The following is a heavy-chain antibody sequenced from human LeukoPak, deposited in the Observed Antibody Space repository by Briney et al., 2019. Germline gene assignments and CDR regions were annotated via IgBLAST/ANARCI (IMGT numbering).Heavy chain of an antibody. V-gene: IGHV4-34*01. J-gene: IGHJ3*02. Sequence: SETLSLTCGVYGGSFSDYYWSWIRQSPGKGLEWIGEINHSGSTNYNPSLMSRVTISVDTSKNQFSLKMSSVTAADTAVYYCARGPYSYDSSGAFDIWGQGTMVTVSS. CDR3: ARGPYSYDSSGAFDI. CDR1: GGSFSDYY. CDR2: INHSGST. D-gene: IGHD3-22*01.